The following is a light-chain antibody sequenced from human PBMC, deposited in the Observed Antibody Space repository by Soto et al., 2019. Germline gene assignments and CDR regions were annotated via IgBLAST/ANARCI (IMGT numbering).Light chain of an antibody. V-gene: IGKV3-20*01. J-gene: IGKJ1*01. Sequence: EIVLTQSPGTLSLSPGEGATLSCRASQGIGDTLAWYQQRPGQAPRLLIYGSSTRATGIPDRFSGSGSGRDFTLAISRLEPEDFAVYYCHQFGDSPQTFGQGTKVDIK. CDR2: GSS. CDR3: HQFGDSPQT. CDR1: QGIGDT.